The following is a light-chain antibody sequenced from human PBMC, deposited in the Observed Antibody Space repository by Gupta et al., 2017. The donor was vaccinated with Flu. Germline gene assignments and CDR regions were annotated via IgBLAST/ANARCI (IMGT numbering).Light chain of an antibody. J-gene: IGKJ1*01. CDR1: QSISSY. CDR2: AAS. Sequence: GDRVTITCRASQSISSYLNWYQQKPGKAPKRLIYAASSLQSGVPSRFSGSGSGTDFTLTISSLQPEDFATYYCQQSYSTPRTFGQGTKVEIK. CDR3: QQSYSTPRT. V-gene: IGKV1-39*01.